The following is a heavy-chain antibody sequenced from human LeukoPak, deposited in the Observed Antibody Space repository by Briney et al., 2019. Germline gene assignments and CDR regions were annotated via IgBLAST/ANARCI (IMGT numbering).Heavy chain of an antibody. CDR2: IIPILGIA. V-gene: IGHV1-69*04. Sequence: ASVKVSCKASGGTFSSYAISWVRQAPGQGLEWMGRIIPILGIANYAQKFQGRVTITADKSTSTAYMELSSLRSDDTAVYYCARLLVRFDYWGQGTLVTVSS. D-gene: IGHD6-6*01. CDR3: ARLLVRFDY. J-gene: IGHJ4*02. CDR1: GGTFSSYA.